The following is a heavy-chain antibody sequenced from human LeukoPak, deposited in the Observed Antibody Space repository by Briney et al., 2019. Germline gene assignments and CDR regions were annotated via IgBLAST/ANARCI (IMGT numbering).Heavy chain of an antibody. CDR3: AKDRGYCSGGSCYSSPDSDY. CDR1: GFTFSSYW. Sequence: GGSLRLSCAASGFTFSSYWTHWVRQAPGKGLVWVSRINSDGSSTSYADSVKGRFTISRDNAKNTLYLQMNSLRAEDTAVYYCAKDRGYCSGGSCYSSPDSDYWGQGTLVTVSS. D-gene: IGHD2-15*01. J-gene: IGHJ4*02. CDR2: INSDGSST. V-gene: IGHV3-74*01.